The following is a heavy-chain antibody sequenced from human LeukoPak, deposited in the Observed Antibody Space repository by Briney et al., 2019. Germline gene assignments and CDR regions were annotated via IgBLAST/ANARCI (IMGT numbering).Heavy chain of an antibody. J-gene: IGHJ6*04. CDR1: GFTFSTYS. D-gene: IGHD2-2*01. V-gene: IGHV3-21*01. Sequence: GGSLRLSCAASGFTFSTYSVNWVHQAPGKGLEWVSSISSSSAYIDYADSVKGRFTISRDNAKNSLYLQMNSLRAEDTAVYYCARDLKGLGYCSITSCYMDVWGKGTTVTVSS. CDR2: ISSSSAYI. CDR3: ARDLKGLGYCSITSCYMDV.